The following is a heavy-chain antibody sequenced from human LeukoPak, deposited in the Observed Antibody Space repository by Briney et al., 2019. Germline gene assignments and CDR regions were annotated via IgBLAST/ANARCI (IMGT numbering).Heavy chain of an antibody. CDR3: ATSGSYFRYYFDH. CDR1: GFTFDDYA. Sequence: PGGSLRLSCAASGFTFDDYAMHWVRQAPGKGLEWISYISSSSSTIYYADSVKGRFTISRDNAKNSLYLQMNSLRAEDTAVYYCATSGSYFRYYFDHWGQGTLVTVSS. V-gene: IGHV3-48*04. J-gene: IGHJ4*02. CDR2: ISSSSSTI. D-gene: IGHD1-26*01.